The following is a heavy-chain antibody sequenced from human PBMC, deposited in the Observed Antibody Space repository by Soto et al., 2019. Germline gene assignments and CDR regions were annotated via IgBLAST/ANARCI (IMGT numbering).Heavy chain of an antibody. J-gene: IGHJ4*02. Sequence: GSLRLSCAASGFTFSSYWMHWVRQTPGKGLVWVSRIDIAGSTTTYADSVKGRFTISRDNAKNTLYLQMNSLRAEDTAVYYCARDQTVAGPTTFDYCGQGTLLTVSS. CDR3: ARDQTVAGPTTFDY. D-gene: IGHD6-19*01. CDR1: GFTFSSYW. CDR2: IDIAGSTT. V-gene: IGHV3-74*01.